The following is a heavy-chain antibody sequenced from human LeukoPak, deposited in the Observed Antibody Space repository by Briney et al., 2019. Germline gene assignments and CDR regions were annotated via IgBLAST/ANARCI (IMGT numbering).Heavy chain of an antibody. D-gene: IGHD3-9*01. V-gene: IGHV3-48*04. CDR2: ISSRSATI. J-gene: IGHJ4*02. CDR3: AKATTGYYDY. CDR1: GFTFSSYS. Sequence: GGSLRLSCAASGFTFSSYSMNWVRQAPGKGLEWVSYISSRSATIYYADSVKGRFTISRDNAKNSLYLQMNGLRAEDTALYYCAKATTGYYDYWGQGTLVTVSS.